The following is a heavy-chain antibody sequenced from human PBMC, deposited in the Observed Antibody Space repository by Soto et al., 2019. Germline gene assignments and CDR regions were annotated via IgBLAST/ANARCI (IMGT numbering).Heavy chain of an antibody. CDR3: AREVIPLTTDWYFDL. V-gene: IGHV4-30-4*01. CDR2: IYDSGST. D-gene: IGHD4-17*01. Sequence: QLQLRESGPGLVKPSETLSLTCTVSGGSISGGVGGLYYWSWIRQPPGKDLEWIGYIYDSGSTYYNPSLKSRLTISVDTSKNQFSLRLSSVTAADTALYYCAREVIPLTTDWYFDLWGRGTLVTVSS. J-gene: IGHJ2*01. CDR1: GGSISGGVGGLYY.